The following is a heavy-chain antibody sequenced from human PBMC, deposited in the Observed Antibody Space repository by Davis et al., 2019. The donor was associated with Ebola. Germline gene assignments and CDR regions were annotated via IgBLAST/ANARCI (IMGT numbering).Heavy chain of an antibody. CDR1: GFTFSDYY. J-gene: IGHJ6*02. CDR3: ARDKTAAGNSKVGYYGMDV. D-gene: IGHD6-13*01. CDR2: ISSSGSTI. Sequence: GESLKISCAASGFTFSDYYMSWIRQAPGKGLEWVSYISSSGSTIYYADSVKGRFTISRDNAKNSLYLQMNSLRAEDTAAYYCARDKTAAGNSKVGYYGMDVWGQGTTVTVSS. V-gene: IGHV3-11*01.